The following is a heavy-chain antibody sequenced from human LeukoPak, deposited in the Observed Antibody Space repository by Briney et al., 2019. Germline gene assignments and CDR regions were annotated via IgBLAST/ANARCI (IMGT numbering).Heavy chain of an antibody. CDR3: ARHPYSSSWYGPTSYYYYYMDV. V-gene: IGHV4-38-2*01. CDR1: GYSISSGYY. J-gene: IGHJ6*03. CDR2: IYHSGGT. D-gene: IGHD6-13*01. Sequence: PSETLSLTCAVSGYSISSGYYWGWIRQPPGKGLEWIGSIYHSGGTYYNPSLKSRVTISVDTSKNQFSLKLSSVTAADTAVYYCARHPYSSSWYGPTSYYYYYMDVWGKGTTVTVSS.